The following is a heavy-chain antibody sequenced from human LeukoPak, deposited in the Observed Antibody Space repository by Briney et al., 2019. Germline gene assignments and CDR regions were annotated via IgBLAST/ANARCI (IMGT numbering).Heavy chain of an antibody. CDR1: GFTFSSYG. CDR2: IYSGGNT. Sequence: GGSLRLSCAASGFTFSSYGMHWVRQAPGKGLEWVSVIYSGGNTYYADSVKGRFTISRDSSKNTLYLQMNSLRAEDTAVYYCARLRYYDYWGQGTLVTVSS. J-gene: IGHJ4*02. CDR3: ARLRYYDY. D-gene: IGHD3-3*01. V-gene: IGHV3-66*04.